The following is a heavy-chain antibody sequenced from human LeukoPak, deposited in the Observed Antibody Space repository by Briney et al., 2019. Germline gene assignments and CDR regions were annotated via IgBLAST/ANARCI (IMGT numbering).Heavy chain of an antibody. V-gene: IGHV3-21*01. D-gene: IGHD6-13*01. CDR2: ISSSSSYI. Sequence: KTGGSLRLSCAASGFTFSSYSMNWVRQAPGKGLEWVSSISSSSSYIYYEDSAKGRFTISRDNAKNSLYLQMNSLRPEDTAVYYCARAIAAAGNYWGQGTLVTVSS. CDR3: ARAIAAAGNY. J-gene: IGHJ4*02. CDR1: GFTFSSYS.